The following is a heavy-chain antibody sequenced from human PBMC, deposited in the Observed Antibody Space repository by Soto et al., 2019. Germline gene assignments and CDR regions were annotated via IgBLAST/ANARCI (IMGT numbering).Heavy chain of an antibody. CDR3: VREGRSSTSCNTGCAFDI. D-gene: IGHD2-2*02. V-gene: IGHV3-11*01. Sequence: PGGSLRLSCAASGFTSWDYDMSWIRQAPGKRLEWVSYISRSGNTMYYGDYVKGRFTISRDNAENSVFLQMISLRAEDTAVYYCVREGRSSTSCNTGCAFDIWGQGTMVTVSS. CDR1: GFTSWDYD. CDR2: ISRSGNTM. J-gene: IGHJ3*02.